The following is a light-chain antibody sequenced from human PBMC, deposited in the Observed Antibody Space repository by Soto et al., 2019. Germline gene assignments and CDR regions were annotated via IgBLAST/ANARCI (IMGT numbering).Light chain of an antibody. CDR1: QSVSSSY. CDR3: QHYGTSAL. Sequence: EIVLTQSPGTLSLSPGERATLSCRASQSVSSSYLAWYQHKPGQAPRLLIYGASGRATGIPDRFSVSASGTDFTLTISRLEPEDFAVYYCQHYGTSALFGPGTKVDIK. CDR2: GAS. J-gene: IGKJ3*01. V-gene: IGKV3-20*01.